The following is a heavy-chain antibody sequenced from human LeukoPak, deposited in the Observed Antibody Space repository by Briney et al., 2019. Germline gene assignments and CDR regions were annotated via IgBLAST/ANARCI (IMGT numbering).Heavy chain of an antibody. D-gene: IGHD1-26*01. V-gene: IGHV1-2*02. Sequence: ASVKVSRKASGYTFTGYYMHWVRQAPGQGLEWMGWINPNSGGTNYAQKFQGRVTMTRDTSISTAYMELSRLRSDDTAVYYCARDPGGSYRDYYYYMDVWGKGTTVTTSS. CDR2: INPNSGGT. CDR1: GYTFTGYY. J-gene: IGHJ6*03. CDR3: ARDPGGSYRDYYYYMDV.